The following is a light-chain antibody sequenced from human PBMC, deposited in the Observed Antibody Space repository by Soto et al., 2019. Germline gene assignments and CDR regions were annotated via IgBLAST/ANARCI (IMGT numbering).Light chain of an antibody. CDR2: KNN. Sequence: QSVLTQPPSASGTPGQRVTISCSGSSSNIGRNYVYWYQQLPGTAPKLLIYKNNQRPSGVPDRFSGSKSGTSSSLAISGLRSEDEGDYYCATWDDRLRGVVFGGGTKLTVL. V-gene: IGLV1-47*01. J-gene: IGLJ2*01. CDR3: ATWDDRLRGVV. CDR1: SSNIGRNY.